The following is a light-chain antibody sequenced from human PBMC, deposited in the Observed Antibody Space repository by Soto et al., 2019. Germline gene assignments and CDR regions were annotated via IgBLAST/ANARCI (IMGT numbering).Light chain of an antibody. Sequence: EIVLTQSPATLSLSPGERATLSCRASQSVSSYLAWYQQKPGQAPRLLIYGASNRATGIPARFSGSGSGTDFTLTISSLEPEDFAVYYCQQRGSWPWTFGQGSKVEIK. CDR1: QSVSSY. J-gene: IGKJ1*01. V-gene: IGKV3-11*01. CDR2: GAS. CDR3: QQRGSWPWT.